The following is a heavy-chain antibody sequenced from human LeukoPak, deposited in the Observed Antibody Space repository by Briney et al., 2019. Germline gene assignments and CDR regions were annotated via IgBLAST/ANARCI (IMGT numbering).Heavy chain of an antibody. CDR3: VKSSGGSYLN. J-gene: IGHJ1*01. CDR2: ITSSGGST. V-gene: IGHV3-64D*09. Sequence: GGSLRLSCSASGFXFSSNAMDWVRQAPGKGLEYVSAITSSGGSTYYADSVKGRFTISRDNAKNTLYLQMSSLRAEDTAVYYCVKSSGGSYLNWGQGALVTVPS. D-gene: IGHD2-15*01. CDR1: GFXFSSNA.